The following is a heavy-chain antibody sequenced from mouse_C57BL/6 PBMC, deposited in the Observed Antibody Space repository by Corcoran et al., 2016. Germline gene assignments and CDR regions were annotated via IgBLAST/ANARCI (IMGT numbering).Heavy chain of an antibody. CDR2: INTYSGVP. CDR3: ARGDGYYQISMDY. J-gene: IGHJ4*01. V-gene: IGHV9-3*01. CDR1: GYTFTTYG. D-gene: IGHD2-3*01. Sequence: QIQLVQSGPELKKPGETVKISCKASGYTFTTYGMSWVKQAPGKGLKWMGWINTYSGVPTYADDFKGRFVFSLETSASTAYLQINNLKNEDTATYFCARGDGYYQISMDYWGQGTSVTVSS.